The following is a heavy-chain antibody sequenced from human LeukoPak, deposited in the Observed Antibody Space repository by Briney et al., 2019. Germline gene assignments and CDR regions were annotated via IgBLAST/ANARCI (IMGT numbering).Heavy chain of an antibody. Sequence: GGSLRLSRAASGFSFSDYAMSWVRQAPGKGLEWVLAITGPGEGTWYADSVQGRFTTSRDNSKNTLYLQMNSLRAEDTAVYFCAKRMYGWYQIDYWGQGTLVTVSS. CDR1: GFSFSDYA. V-gene: IGHV3-23*01. CDR3: AKRMYGWYQIDY. J-gene: IGHJ4*02. CDR2: ITGPGEGT. D-gene: IGHD6-19*01.